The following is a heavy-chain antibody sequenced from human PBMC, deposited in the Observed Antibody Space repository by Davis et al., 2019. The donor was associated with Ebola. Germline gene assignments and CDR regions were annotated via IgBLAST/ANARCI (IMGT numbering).Heavy chain of an antibody. D-gene: IGHD5-18*01. J-gene: IGHJ2*01. CDR1: GFTFSSYS. CDR2: ISSSSSTI. Sequence: GGSLRLSCAASGFTFSSYSMNWVRQAPGKGLEWVSYISSSSSTIYYADSVKGRFTISRDNAKNSLYLQMNSLRAEDTAVYYCAKDVSMVIAPWYFDLWGRGTLVTVSS. V-gene: IGHV3-48*01. CDR3: AKDVSMVIAPWYFDL.